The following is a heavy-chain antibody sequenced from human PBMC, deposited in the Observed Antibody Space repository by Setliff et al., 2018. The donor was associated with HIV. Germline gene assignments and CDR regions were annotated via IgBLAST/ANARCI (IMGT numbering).Heavy chain of an antibody. J-gene: IGHJ4*02. Sequence: PGGSLRLSCAASGFSVSSNYMSWVRQAPGKGLEWVSVIYAAGSTYYADSVKGRFTISRDTAKNTVYLQMNSLTSEDTAFYYCARGRINYGDYYYWGQGTLVTVSS. D-gene: IGHD4-17*01. V-gene: IGHV3-53*01. CDR1: GFSVSSNY. CDR3: ARGRINYGDYYY. CDR2: IYAAGST.